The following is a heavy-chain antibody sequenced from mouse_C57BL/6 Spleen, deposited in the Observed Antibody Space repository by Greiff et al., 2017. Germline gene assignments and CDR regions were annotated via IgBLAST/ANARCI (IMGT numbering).Heavy chain of an antibody. J-gene: IGHJ1*03. CDR3: ARHYYYGSSYWYFDV. V-gene: IGHV5-12*01. CDR2: ISNGGGST. Sequence: EVQLVESGGGLVQPGGSLKLSCAASGFTFSDSYMYWVRQTPEKRLEWVAYISNGGGSTYYPDTVKGRFTISRDNAKNTLYLQMSRLKSEDTAMYYCARHYYYGSSYWYFDVWGTGTTVTVSS. D-gene: IGHD1-1*01. CDR1: GFTFSDSY.